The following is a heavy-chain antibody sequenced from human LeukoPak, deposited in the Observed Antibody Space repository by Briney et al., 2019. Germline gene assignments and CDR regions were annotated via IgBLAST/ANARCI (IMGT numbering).Heavy chain of an antibody. CDR1: GGYIGKFY. D-gene: IGHD3-16*01. V-gene: IGHV4-59*01. Sequence: SETLSLTCSVSGGYIGKFYWSWIRQSPGMGLEWIGYAYYSGTTRYNRSFRGRVSMSADDSRNLFSLRLRSVTAADTAVYYCARSDYYGLGSYNWFFDPWGRGTLVTVSS. CDR2: AYYSGTT. J-gene: IGHJ2*01. CDR3: ARSDYYGLGSYNWFFDP.